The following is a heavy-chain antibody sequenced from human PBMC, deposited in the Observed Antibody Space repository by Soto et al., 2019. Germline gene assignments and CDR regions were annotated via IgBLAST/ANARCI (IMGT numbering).Heavy chain of an antibody. Sequence: EVQLLESGGGLVQPGGSLRLSCVASGFTFSSYAMSWVRQAPGKGLEWVSAISSAGRTYYADSVKGRFTISRDNSKNTLYLQMNSLGAEDTAVHYCAKAESSYASGWYAYWGQGTLVTVS. CDR2: ISSAGRT. D-gene: IGHD6-19*01. CDR3: AKAESSYASGWYAY. J-gene: IGHJ4*02. CDR1: GFTFSSYA. V-gene: IGHV3-23*01.